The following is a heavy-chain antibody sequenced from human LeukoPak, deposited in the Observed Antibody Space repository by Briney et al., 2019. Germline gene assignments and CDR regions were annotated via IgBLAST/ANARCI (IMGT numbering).Heavy chain of an antibody. D-gene: IGHD4-11*01. CDR3: ARDSYLGYSNYGWFDP. CDR1: GYTFTSYG. Sequence: ASVKVSCKASGYTFTSYGISWVRQAPGQRLEWMGWISAYNGNTNYAQKLQGRVTMTTDTSTSTAYMELRSLRSDDTAVYHCARDSYLGYSNYGWFDPWGQGTLVTVSS. J-gene: IGHJ5*02. V-gene: IGHV1-18*01. CDR2: ISAYNGNT.